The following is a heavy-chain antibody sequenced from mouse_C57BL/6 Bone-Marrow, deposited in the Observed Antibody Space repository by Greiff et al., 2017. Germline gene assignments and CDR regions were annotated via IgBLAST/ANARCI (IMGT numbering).Heavy chain of an antibody. D-gene: IGHD1-1*01. CDR1: GYSITSDY. J-gene: IGHJ1*03. CDR2: ISYSGST. V-gene: IGHV3-8*01. Sequence: EVNLVESGPGLAKPSQTLSLTCSVTGYSITSDYWNWIRKFPGNKLEYMGYISYSGSTYYNPSLKSRISITRDTSKNQYYLQLNSVTTEDTATYYCARDPFSGSSYWYFDVWGTGTTVTVSS. CDR3: ARDPFSGSSYWYFDV.